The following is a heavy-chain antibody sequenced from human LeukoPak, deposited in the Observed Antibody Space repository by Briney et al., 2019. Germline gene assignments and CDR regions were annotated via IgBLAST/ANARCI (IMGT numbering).Heavy chain of an antibody. Sequence: PGGSLRLSCAASGFTFGSYDMKWVRQVPGKGLEWVSHISSSSTNIHYADSVKGRFTISRDNAKNSLYLQMNSLRGEDTAVYYCAGAPNGAGIRFDYWGQGTLVTISS. CDR1: GFTFGSYD. CDR3: AGAPNGAGIRFDY. V-gene: IGHV3-48*01. CDR2: ISSSSTNI. D-gene: IGHD3-10*01. J-gene: IGHJ4*02.